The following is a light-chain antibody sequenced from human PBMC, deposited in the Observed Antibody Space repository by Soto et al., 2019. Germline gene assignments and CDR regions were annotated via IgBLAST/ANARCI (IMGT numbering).Light chain of an antibody. CDR1: QGISSF. CDR3: QQYLSYPYT. CDR2: AAA. J-gene: IGKJ2*01. V-gene: IGKV1-8*01. Sequence: AIRMTQSPSSISASTGDRVTITCRASQGISSFLAWYQQKPGKAPKLLIYAAATLQREAPSRFSASGSGTDFTLTISRLQSEDFATYFCQQYLSYPYTFGQGTKLAI.